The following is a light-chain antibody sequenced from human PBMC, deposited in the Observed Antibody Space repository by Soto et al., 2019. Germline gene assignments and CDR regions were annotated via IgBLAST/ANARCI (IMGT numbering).Light chain of an antibody. CDR1: SSDVGGYNY. Sequence: QSALTQPASVSGFPGQSLTISCTGTSSDVGGYNYVSWYQQHPGKAPKLMIYEVSNRPSGVSNRFSGSKSGNTASLTISGLQAEDEADYYCSSYTSSSVVFGGGTKLTVL. CDR2: EVS. V-gene: IGLV2-14*01. J-gene: IGLJ2*01. CDR3: SSYTSSSVV.